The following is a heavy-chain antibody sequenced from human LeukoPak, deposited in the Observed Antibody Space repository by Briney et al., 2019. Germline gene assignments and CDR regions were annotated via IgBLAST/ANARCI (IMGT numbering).Heavy chain of an antibody. Sequence: GGSLRLSCAASGFTFSGSSIHWVRQPSGKGLEWVGRIKRKADSYATAYSASVNGRFTISRDDSKNTAYLQMNSLKTEDTALYYCTRLDGANFDFDYWGQGTLVTVSS. V-gene: IGHV3-73*01. J-gene: IGHJ4*02. CDR2: IKRKADSYAT. CDR3: TRLDGANFDFDY. CDR1: GFTFSGSS. D-gene: IGHD4/OR15-4a*01.